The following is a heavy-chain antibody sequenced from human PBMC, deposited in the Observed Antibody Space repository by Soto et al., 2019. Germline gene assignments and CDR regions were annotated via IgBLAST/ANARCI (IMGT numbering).Heavy chain of an antibody. CDR1: GYTFTIYG. Sequence: ASVKVSCKASGYTFTIYGISWVRQSPLQWLDGMGWISAYNGNTNYAQKLQGRVTMTTDTSTSTAYMELRSLRSDDTAVYYCARDIRLLWFGELIGNYYYGMDVWGQGTTVTVSS. J-gene: IGHJ6*02. CDR3: ARDIRLLWFGELIGNYYYGMDV. V-gene: IGHV1-18*04. D-gene: IGHD3-10*01. CDR2: ISAYNGNT.